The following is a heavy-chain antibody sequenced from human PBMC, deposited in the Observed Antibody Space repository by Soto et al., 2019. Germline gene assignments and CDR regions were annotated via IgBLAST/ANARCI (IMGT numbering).Heavy chain of an antibody. CDR2: ASYDGSET. V-gene: IGHV3-30*03. J-gene: IGHJ4*02. Sequence: QVQLVESGGGVVQPGRSLRLACAASGFDFRSYGIHWVRQAPGRGPEWVAAASYDGSETYYADSAKGRFTVSKEISKNTVFLQMNALRHEDTALYFCVRDSGWPILNFDSWGQGTLVTVSS. CDR3: VRDSGWPILNFDS. CDR1: GFDFRSYG. D-gene: IGHD3-10*01.